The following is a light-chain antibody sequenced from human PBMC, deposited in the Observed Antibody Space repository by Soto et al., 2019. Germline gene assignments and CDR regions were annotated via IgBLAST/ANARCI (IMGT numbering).Light chain of an antibody. CDR1: QSVSSN. CDR3: QQYNNWPPLT. J-gene: IGKJ4*01. CDR2: GAS. Sequence: EIVMTQSPATLSVSPGERATLSCRASQSVSSNLAWYQQKPGQGARLLIYGASTRATGVPARFSGSGSGTEFTLTISSLQSEDFAVYYCQQYNNWPPLTFGGGTKVDIK. V-gene: IGKV3-15*01.